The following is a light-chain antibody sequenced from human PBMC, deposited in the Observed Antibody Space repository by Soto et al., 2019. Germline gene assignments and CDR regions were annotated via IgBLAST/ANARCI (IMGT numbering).Light chain of an antibody. CDR2: AAS. Sequence: DIQMTQSPSSLSASVGDRVSITCRASQDIANFLAWYQHKPGKVPTLLIYAASTLQSGVPSRFSGSASGTDFTLTSSSLKPEDVATDYCQKYNSPTRTFGQGTKVEV. CDR3: QKYNSPTRT. V-gene: IGKV1-27*01. CDR1: QDIANF. J-gene: IGKJ1*01.